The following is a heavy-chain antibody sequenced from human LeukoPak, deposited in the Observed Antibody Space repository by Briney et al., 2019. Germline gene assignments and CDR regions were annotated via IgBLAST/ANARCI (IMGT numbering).Heavy chain of an antibody. D-gene: IGHD6-6*01. Sequence: PGGSLRLSCAASGFTFSSYAMSWVRQAPGKGLEWVSAISGSGGSTHYADSVKGRFTISRDNSKNTLYLQMNSLRAEDTAVYYCAKEEAGIAARRGYYYYYMDVWGKGTTVTVSS. V-gene: IGHV3-23*01. CDR3: AKEEAGIAARRGYYYYYMDV. J-gene: IGHJ6*03. CDR2: ISGSGGST. CDR1: GFTFSSYA.